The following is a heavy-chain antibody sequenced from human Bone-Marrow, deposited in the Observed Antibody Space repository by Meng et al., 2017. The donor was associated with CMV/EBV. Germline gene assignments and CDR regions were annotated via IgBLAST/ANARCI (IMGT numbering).Heavy chain of an antibody. V-gene: IGHV3-48*04. J-gene: IGHJ4*02. CDR2: ISSSSSTI. CDR1: GFTFSSYS. CDR3: AREGGMATIDY. D-gene: IGHD5-24*01. Sequence: LSLTCAASGFTFSSYSMNWVRQAPGKGLEWVSYISSSSSTIYYADSVKGRFTISRDNAKNSLYLQMNSLRAEDTAVYYCAREGGMATIDYWGQGTLVTVSS.